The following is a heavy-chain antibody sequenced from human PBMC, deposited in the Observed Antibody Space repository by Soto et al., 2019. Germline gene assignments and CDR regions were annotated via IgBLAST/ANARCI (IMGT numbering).Heavy chain of an antibody. CDR1: GYTFTSYG. CDR2: ISAYNGNT. D-gene: IGHD2-21*02. CDR3: AREALVTSDWGVVGDWNYYYGMDV. J-gene: IGHJ6*02. Sequence: QVQLVQSGAEVKKPGASVKVSCKASGYTFTSYGISWVRQAPGQGLEWMGWISAYNGNTNYAQKLQGRVTMTTDTSTSIAYMELSSLRSDDTAVYYCAREALVTSDWGVVGDWNYYYGMDVWGQGTTVTVSS. V-gene: IGHV1-18*01.